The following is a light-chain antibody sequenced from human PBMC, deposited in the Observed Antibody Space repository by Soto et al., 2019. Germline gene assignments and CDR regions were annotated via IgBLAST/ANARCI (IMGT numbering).Light chain of an antibody. V-gene: IGKV3-15*01. CDR1: HSVSSS. CDR2: GAS. CDR3: QQFNVWQRT. Sequence: DIVMTQSPATLSVSPGESATLSCRASHSVSSSLAWYQQKPGQTPRLLISGASTRAAGIPARFSGSGSGTEFTLTISSLQSEDFAVSFCQQFNVWQRTFGQRTKVDIK. J-gene: IGKJ1*01.